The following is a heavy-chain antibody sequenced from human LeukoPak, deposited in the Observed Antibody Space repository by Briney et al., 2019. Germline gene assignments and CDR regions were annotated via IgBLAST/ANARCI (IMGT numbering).Heavy chain of an antibody. Sequence: PGGSLRLSCAASGFTFSTDAMSWVRQAPGKGLEWVSSIRNSGDQTYCADSVKGRLTISRDNSKNTLYLQMNSLRAEDTALYYCTRGWSMPDYWGQGTQVTVSS. CDR1: GFTFSTDA. D-gene: IGHD2/OR15-2a*01. V-gene: IGHV3-23*01. CDR3: TRGWSMPDY. J-gene: IGHJ4*02. CDR2: IRNSGDQT.